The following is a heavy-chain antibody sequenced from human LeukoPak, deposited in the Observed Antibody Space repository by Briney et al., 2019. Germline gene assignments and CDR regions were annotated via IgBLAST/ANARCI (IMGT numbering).Heavy chain of an antibody. CDR2: IYYSGST. CDR3: ARAYGSGKEGYYYYYGMDV. V-gene: IGHV4-59*08. J-gene: IGHJ6*02. D-gene: IGHD3-10*01. CDR1: GGSISSYY. Sequence: PSETLSLTCTVSGGSISSYYWSWLRQPPGKGLEWIGYIYYSGSTNYNPSLKSRVTISVDTSKNQFSLKLSSVTAADTAVYYCARAYGSGKEGYYYYYGMDVWGQGTTVTVSS.